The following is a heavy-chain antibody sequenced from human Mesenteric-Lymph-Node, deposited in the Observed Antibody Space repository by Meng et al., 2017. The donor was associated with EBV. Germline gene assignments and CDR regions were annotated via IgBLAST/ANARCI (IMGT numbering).Heavy chain of an antibody. J-gene: IGHJ4*02. CDR3: ARGEKGPIDY. Sequence: AHRQQWGAGLLKPSETLSLTCAVYGGSFSGYYWSWIRQPPGKGLEWIGEINHSGSTNYNPSLKSRVTISVDTSKNQFPLKLSSVTAADTAVYYCARGEKGPIDYWGQGTLVTVSS. CDR2: INHSGST. CDR1: GGSFSGYY. V-gene: IGHV4-34*01.